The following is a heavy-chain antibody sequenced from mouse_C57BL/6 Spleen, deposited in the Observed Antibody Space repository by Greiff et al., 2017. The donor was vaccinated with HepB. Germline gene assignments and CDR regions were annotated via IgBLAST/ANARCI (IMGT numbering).Heavy chain of an antibody. CDR1: GYTFTSYW. Sequence: VQLQQSGAELVKPGASVKMSCKASGYTFTSYWITWVKQRPGQGLEWIGDIYPGSGSTNYNEKFKSKATLTVDTSSSTAYMQLSSLTSEDSAVYYCARSGHYYGSSYPVDYWGQGTTLTVSS. V-gene: IGHV1-55*01. CDR2: IYPGSGST. CDR3: ARSGHYYGSSYPVDY. J-gene: IGHJ2*01. D-gene: IGHD1-1*01.